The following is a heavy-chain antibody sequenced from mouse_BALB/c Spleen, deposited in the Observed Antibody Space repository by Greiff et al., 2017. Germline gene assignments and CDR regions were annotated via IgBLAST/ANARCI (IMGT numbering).Heavy chain of an antibody. CDR1: GFNIKDTY. CDR3: ARSRVLYWYFDV. Sequence: VQLKQSGAELVKPGASVKLSCTASGFNIKDTYMHWVKQRPEQGLEWIGRIDPANGNTKYDPKFQGKATITADTSSNTAYLQLSSLTSEDTAVYYCARSRVLYWYFDVWGAGTTVTVSS. CDR2: IDPANGNT. V-gene: IGHV14-3*02. J-gene: IGHJ1*01.